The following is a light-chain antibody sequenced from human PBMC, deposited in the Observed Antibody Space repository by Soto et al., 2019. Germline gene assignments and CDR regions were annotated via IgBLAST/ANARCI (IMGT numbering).Light chain of an antibody. J-gene: IGLJ3*02. Sequence: QSALTQPASVSGSPGQSITISCTGTISDVGSYDLVSWYQQHPGKAPKLMIYECSKRPSGVASRFSGSKSGNTASLTISGLQAEDEADYYCCSYAGSRTSWVFGGGTKLTVL. CDR1: ISDVGSYDL. CDR2: ECS. CDR3: CSYAGSRTSWV. V-gene: IGLV2-23*01.